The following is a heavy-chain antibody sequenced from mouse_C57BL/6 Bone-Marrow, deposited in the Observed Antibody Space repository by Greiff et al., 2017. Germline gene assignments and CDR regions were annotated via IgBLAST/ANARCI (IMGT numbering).Heavy chain of an antibody. V-gene: IGHV5-6*01. CDR3: AKHGRVYAFDY. Sequence: DVQLVESGGDLVKPGGSLKLSCAASGFTFRSYCMSWVRQTPDKRLEWVATIRSDGSDTYYPDSVKGLFTISRDNANNTLYLRMSSRKSEDTAMYYCAKHGRVYAFDYWGQGTPGTVSS. D-gene: IGHD1-1*02. J-gene: IGHJ4*01. CDR2: IRSDGSDT. CDR1: GFTFRSYC.